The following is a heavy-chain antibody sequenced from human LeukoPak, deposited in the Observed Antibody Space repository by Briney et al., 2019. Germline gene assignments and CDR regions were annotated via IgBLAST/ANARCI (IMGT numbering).Heavy chain of an antibody. V-gene: IGHV3-23*01. CDR1: GFTFRSYT. Sequence: GSLRLSCAASGFTFRSYTMGWVRQAPGKGLEWVSAISGSGGSTYYADSVKGRFTISRDNSKNTLYLQMNSLRAEDTAVYYCAKDQRVTATLENWGQGTLVTVSS. D-gene: IGHD2-21*02. J-gene: IGHJ4*02. CDR2: ISGSGGST. CDR3: AKDQRVTATLEN.